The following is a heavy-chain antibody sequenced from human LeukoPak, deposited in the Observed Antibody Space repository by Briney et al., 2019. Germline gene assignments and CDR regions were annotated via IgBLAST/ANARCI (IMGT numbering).Heavy chain of an antibody. V-gene: IGHV3-30-3*01. J-gene: IGHJ4*02. CDR2: ISYDGSNK. CDR3: ARVLGSSGYYGPFDY. CDR1: GFTFSSYA. Sequence: GSLRLSCAASGFTFSSYAMHWVRQAPGKGLEWVAVISYDGSNKYYADSVKGRFTISRDNSKNTLYLQMNSLRAEDTAVYYCARVLGSSGYYGPFDYWGQGTLVTVSS. D-gene: IGHD3-22*01.